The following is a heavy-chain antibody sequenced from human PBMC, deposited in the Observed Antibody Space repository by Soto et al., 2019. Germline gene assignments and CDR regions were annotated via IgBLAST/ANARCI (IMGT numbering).Heavy chain of an antibody. CDR2: INPSGGST. V-gene: IGHV1-46*01. D-gene: IGHD1-26*01. J-gene: IGHJ4*02. CDR1: GYTFTGNY. CDR3: ARDPKQTPIVGATTPFDY. Sequence: SVKVYSRASGYTFTGNYMHWERQAPGQGLEWMGIINPSGGSTSYAQKFQGRVTMTRDTSTSTVYMELSSLRSEDTAVYYCARDPKQTPIVGATTPFDYWGQETMVTVSS.